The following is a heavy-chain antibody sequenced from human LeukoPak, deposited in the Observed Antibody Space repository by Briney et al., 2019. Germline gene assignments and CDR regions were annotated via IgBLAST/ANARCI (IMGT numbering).Heavy chain of an antibody. CDR1: GYIFTSYG. V-gene: IGHV1-18*01. J-gene: IGHJ4*02. CDR3: ARDSYDILTGYMD. CDR2: ISAYNGYT. D-gene: IGHD3-9*01. Sequence: ASVTVSCKASGYIFTSYGISWVRQAPGQGLEWMGWISAYNGYTNYAQKVQGRVTMTTDTSTSTVYMELSRLRSDDTAVYYCARDSYDILTGYMDWGQGTLVTVSS.